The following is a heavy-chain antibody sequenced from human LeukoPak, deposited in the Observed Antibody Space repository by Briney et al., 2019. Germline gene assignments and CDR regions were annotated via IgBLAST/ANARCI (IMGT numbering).Heavy chain of an antibody. J-gene: IGHJ6*03. Sequence: SETLSLTCAVSGGSISSGGYSWSWIRQPPGKGLEWIGYIYYSGSTYYNPSLKSRVTISVDTSKNQFSLKLSSVTAADTAVYYCARVCWFDSSGYYYYYMDVWGKGTTVTVSS. CDR2: IYYSGST. D-gene: IGHD3-22*01. V-gene: IGHV4-30-4*07. CDR3: ARVCWFDSSGYYYYYMDV. CDR1: GGSISSGGYS.